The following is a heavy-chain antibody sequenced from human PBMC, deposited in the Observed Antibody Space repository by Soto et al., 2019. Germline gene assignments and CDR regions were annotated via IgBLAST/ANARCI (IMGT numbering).Heavy chain of an antibody. V-gene: IGHV1-8*01. CDR2: MNPNSGNT. J-gene: IGHJ4*02. D-gene: IGHD5-12*01. CDR3: AREKGYISGPKNFDY. Sequence: ASVKVSCKASGYTFTSYDINWVRQATGQGLEWMGWMNPNSGNTGYAQKFQGRVTMTRNTSISTAYMELSSVTAADTAVYYCAREKGYISGPKNFDYWGQGTLVTVS. CDR1: GYTFTSYD.